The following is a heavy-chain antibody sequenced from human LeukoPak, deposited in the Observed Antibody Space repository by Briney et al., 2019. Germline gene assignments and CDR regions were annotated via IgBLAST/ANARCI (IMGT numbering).Heavy chain of an antibody. CDR3: ARDLGGGSFDF. D-gene: IGHD2-15*01. CDR2: IYYSGST. V-gene: IGHV4-31*03. CDR1: GGSISNGVYY. Sequence: SEILSLTCTVSGGSISNGVYYWSWIRQHPGKGLEWIGYIYYSGSTYYSPSLKSRLTMSVDTSKNQFSLKLSSVTAADTAVYYCARDLGGGSFDFWGQGTLVTVPS. J-gene: IGHJ4*02.